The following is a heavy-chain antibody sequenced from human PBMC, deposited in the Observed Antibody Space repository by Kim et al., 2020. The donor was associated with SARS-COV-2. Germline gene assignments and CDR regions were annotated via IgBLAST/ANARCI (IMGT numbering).Heavy chain of an antibody. Sequence: DSGKGRLTTAKDNSKSTLYLQMNSLRAEDTAVYYCARGASGIGSGWYFDLWGRGTLVTVSS. D-gene: IGHD3-10*01. V-gene: IGHV3-30*07. J-gene: IGHJ2*01. CDR3: ARGASGIGSGWYFDL.